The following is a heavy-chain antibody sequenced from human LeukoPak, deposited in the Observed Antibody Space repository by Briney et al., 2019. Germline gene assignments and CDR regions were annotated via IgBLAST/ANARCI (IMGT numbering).Heavy chain of an antibody. CDR3: ARSAYSSGWYYYYYYMDV. Sequence: GGSLRLSCAASGFTFSSYGMHWVRQAPGKGLEWVAFIRYDGSNKYYADSVKGRLTISRDNSRNTLYLQMNSLRAVDTAVYYCARSAYSSGWYYYYYYMDVWGKGTTVTISS. CDR2: IRYDGSNK. J-gene: IGHJ6*03. CDR1: GFTFSSYG. D-gene: IGHD6-19*01. V-gene: IGHV3-30*02.